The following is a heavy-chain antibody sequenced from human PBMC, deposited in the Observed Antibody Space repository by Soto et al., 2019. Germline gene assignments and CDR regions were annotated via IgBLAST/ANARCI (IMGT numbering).Heavy chain of an antibody. J-gene: IGHJ4*02. CDR3: ARGVLFRGVIISAFDY. CDR1: GFTFSSYS. D-gene: IGHD3-10*01. V-gene: IGHV3-21*01. CDR2: ISSSSSYI. Sequence: EVQLVESGGGLVKPGGSLRLSCAASGFTFSSYSMNWVRQAPGKGLEWVSSISSSSSYIYYADSVKGRFTISRDNAKNSLYLQMNSLRAEDTAVYYCARGVLFRGVIISAFDYWGQGTLVTVSS.